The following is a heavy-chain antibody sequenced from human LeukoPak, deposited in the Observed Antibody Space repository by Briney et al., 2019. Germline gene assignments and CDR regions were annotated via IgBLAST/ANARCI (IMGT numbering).Heavy chain of an antibody. CDR1: GFTFDDYA. J-gene: IGHJ3*02. CDR3: AKSTGAFDI. Sequence: GGSLRLSCADSGFTFDDYAMHWVRQAPGKGLEWVSGISWNSGSIGYADSVKGLFTISRDNAKNSLYLQMNSLRAEDMALYYCAKSTGAFDIWGQGTMVTVSS. V-gene: IGHV3-9*03. CDR2: ISWNSGSI.